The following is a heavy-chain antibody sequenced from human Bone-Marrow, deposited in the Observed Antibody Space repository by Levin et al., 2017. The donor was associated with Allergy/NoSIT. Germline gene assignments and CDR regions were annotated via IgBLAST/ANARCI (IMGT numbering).Heavy chain of an antibody. J-gene: IGHJ4*02. CDR2: IYSTDNT. CDR1: GYSINSAYS. CDR3: AYMTTVTKTYYFDY. Sequence: PSETLSLTCDVSGYSINSAYSWGWVRQPPGKGLEWIGNIYSTDNTYYSPSLKSRVTISKRPSKNQFSLKLTSVTAADTAVYYCAYMTTVTKTYYFDYWGQGTLVTVSS. V-gene: IGHV4-38-2*01. D-gene: IGHD4-17*01.